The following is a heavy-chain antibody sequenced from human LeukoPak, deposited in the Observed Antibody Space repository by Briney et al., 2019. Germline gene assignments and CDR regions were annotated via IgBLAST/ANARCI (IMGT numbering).Heavy chain of an antibody. D-gene: IGHD6-13*01. CDR3: ARREIAAAALDP. Sequence: GRSLRLSCAASGFTFSSYGMHWVRQAPGKGLEWVANIKQDGSEKYYVDSVKGRFTISRDNAKNSLYLQMNSLRAEDTAVYYCARREIAAAALDPWGQGTLVTVSS. J-gene: IGHJ5*02. CDR1: GFTFSSYG. CDR2: IKQDGSEK. V-gene: IGHV3-7*01.